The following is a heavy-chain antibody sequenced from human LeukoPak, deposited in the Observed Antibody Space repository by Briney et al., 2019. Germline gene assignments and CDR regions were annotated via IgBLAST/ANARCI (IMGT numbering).Heavy chain of an antibody. CDR3: ARDLRGLVSWFDP. V-gene: IGHV3-48*03. CDR1: GFTFSIYA. CDR2: ISSSGSTM. Sequence: GGSLRLSCAASGFTFSIYAMNWVRQAPGKGLEWVSYISSSGSTMYYADSVKGRFTISRDNAKNSLYLQMNSLRAEDTAVYYCARDLRGLVSWFDPWGQGTLVTVSS. D-gene: IGHD4-17*01. J-gene: IGHJ5*02.